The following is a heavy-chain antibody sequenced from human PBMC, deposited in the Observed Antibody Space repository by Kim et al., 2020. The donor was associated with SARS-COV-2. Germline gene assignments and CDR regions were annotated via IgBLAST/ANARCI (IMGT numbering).Heavy chain of an antibody. Sequence: GGSLRLSCAASGFTFSSYSMNWVRQAPGKGLEWVSSISSSSSYIYYADSVKGRFTISRDNAKNSLYLQMNSLRAEDTAVYYCARGASSGYYYVPDYWGQGTLVTVSS. CDR2: ISSSSSYI. D-gene: IGHD3-22*01. J-gene: IGHJ4*02. CDR1: GFTFSSYS. CDR3: ARGASSGYYYVPDY. V-gene: IGHV3-21*01.